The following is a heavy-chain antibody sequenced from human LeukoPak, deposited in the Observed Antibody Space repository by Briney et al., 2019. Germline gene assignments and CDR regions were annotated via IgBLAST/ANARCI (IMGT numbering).Heavy chain of an antibody. V-gene: IGHV3-7*04. Sequence: GGSLRLSCAVSGFTFSSYWMTWVRQAPGKGLEWVASIKEDGSEKYYEDSVKGRFTISRDNAKNSLYLQMNSLRAEDTAVYYCARDHHPSYYLPVYWGQGTLVTVSS. D-gene: IGHD1-26*01. CDR2: IKEDGSEK. CDR3: ARDHHPSYYLPVY. J-gene: IGHJ4*02. CDR1: GFTFSSYW.